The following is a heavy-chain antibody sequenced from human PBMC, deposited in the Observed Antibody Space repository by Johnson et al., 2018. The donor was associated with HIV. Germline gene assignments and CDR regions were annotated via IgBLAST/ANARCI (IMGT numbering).Heavy chain of an antibody. D-gene: IGHD3-3*01. V-gene: IGHV3-23*04. J-gene: IGHJ3*02. Sequence: VHLVESGGGLVQPGGSLRLSCAASGFTFSSYAMSWVRQAPGKGLEWVSAISGSGGSTYYADSVKGRFTISRDNSKNTLYLQMNSLRAEDTAVYYCAKEGEDYNFWSGYSSNAFDIWGQGTMVTVSS. CDR3: AKEGEDYNFWSGYSSNAFDI. CDR1: GFTFSSYA. CDR2: ISGSGGST.